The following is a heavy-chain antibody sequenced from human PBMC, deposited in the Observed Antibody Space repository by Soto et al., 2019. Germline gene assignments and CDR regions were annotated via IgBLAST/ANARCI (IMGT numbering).Heavy chain of an antibody. J-gene: IGHJ6*02. CDR1: GYSFTSYW. V-gene: IGHV5-10-1*01. Sequence: PGESLKISCKGSGYSFTSYWISWVRQMPGKGLEWMGRIDPSDSYTNYSPSFQGHVTISADKSISTAYLQWSSLKASDTAMYYCARPRIVGVPAANYYYYGMDVWGQGTTVTVSS. CDR3: ARPRIVGVPAANYYYYGMDV. D-gene: IGHD2-2*01. CDR2: IDPSDSYT.